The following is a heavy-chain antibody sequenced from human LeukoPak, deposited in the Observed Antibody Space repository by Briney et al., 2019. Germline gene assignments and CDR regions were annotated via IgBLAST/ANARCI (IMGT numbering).Heavy chain of an antibody. D-gene: IGHD5-24*01. CDR1: DYSISTGYY. CDR3: ARVDGYNQAAY. Sequence: PSETLSLTRTVSDYSISTGYYWVWIRQSPGKGLEWIAGISHSGYTYYSPSLKSRVTISADTSKNQFSLNLSSMTAADTAVYYCARVDGYNQAAYWGQGTLVAVSS. CDR2: ISHSGYT. V-gene: IGHV4-38-2*02. J-gene: IGHJ4*02.